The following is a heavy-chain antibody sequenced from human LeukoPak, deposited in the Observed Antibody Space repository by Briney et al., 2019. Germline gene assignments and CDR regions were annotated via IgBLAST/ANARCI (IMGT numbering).Heavy chain of an antibody. Sequence: PSETLSLTCTVSGGSISGYYWSWIRQPPGKGLEWIGYIYYSGSTNYNPSLKSRVTISVDTSKNQFSLKLSSVTAADTAVYYCARVGGWSTFDYWGQGTLVTVSS. CDR2: IYYSGST. CDR3: ARVGGWSTFDY. CDR1: GGSISGYY. V-gene: IGHV4-59*01. D-gene: IGHD6-19*01. J-gene: IGHJ4*02.